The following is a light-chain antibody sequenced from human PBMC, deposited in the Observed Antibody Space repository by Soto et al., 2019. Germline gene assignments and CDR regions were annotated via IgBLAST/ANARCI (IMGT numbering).Light chain of an antibody. CDR1: QSISSW. CDR3: QQYNSYSWT. CDR2: KAS. J-gene: IGKJ1*01. Sequence: DIQMTQSPSTLSASVGDRVTITCLASQSISSWLAWYQQKPGKAPNLLIYKASTLESGVPSRFSGSGFGIEFTLTISSLQPDDFAACYCQQYNSYSWTFGQGTKVEIK. V-gene: IGKV1-5*03.